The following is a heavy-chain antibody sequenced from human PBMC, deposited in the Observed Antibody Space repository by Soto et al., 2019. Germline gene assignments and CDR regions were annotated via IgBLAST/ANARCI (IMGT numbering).Heavy chain of an antibody. CDR3: ARVGATSGGGMDV. CDR1: GFTFSDYY. D-gene: IGHD1-26*01. Sequence: LRLSCAASGFTFSDYYMSWIRQAPGKGLEWVSYISSSSSYTNYADSVKGRFTISRDNAKNSLCLQMNSLRAEDTAVYYCARVGATSGGGMDVWGQGTTVTVSS. J-gene: IGHJ6*02. CDR2: ISSSSSYT. V-gene: IGHV3-11*06.